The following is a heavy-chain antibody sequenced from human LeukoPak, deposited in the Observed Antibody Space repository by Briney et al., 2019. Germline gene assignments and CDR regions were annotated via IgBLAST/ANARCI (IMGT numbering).Heavy chain of an antibody. CDR2: IYHSGLT. V-gene: IGHV4-38-2*02. J-gene: IGHJ6*04. Sequence: SETLSLTCTVSGYSISSGYYWGWIRQPPGRGLEWIGSIYHSGLTYYNPSLKSRVTISVDTSKNQFSLKLSSVTAADTAVYYCARAGRGCSSTSCPLTLLNGMDVWGKGTTVTVSS. CDR3: ARAGRGCSSTSCPLTLLNGMDV. CDR1: GYSISSGYY. D-gene: IGHD2-2*01.